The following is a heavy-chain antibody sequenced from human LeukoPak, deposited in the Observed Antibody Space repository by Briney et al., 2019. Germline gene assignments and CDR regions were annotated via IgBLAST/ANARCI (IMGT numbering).Heavy chain of an antibody. V-gene: IGHV4-39*01. D-gene: IGHD6-25*01. Sequence: PSETLSLTCTVSGGSISSSSYYWGWIRQPPGKGLEWIGSIYYSGSTYYNPSLKSRVTISVDTSKNQFSLKLSSMTAADTAVYYCASTLRLDYYFDYWGQGTLVTVSS. CDR3: ASTLRLDYYFDY. CDR1: GGSISSSSYY. J-gene: IGHJ4*02. CDR2: IYYSGST.